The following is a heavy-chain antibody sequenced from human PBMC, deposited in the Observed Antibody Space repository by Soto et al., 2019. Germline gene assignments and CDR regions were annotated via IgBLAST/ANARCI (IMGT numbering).Heavy chain of an antibody. Sequence: PGGSLRLSCAASGFTFSSYWMHWVRQAPGKGLVWVSRINSDGSSTSYADSVKGRFTISRDNAKNTLYLQMNSLRAEDAAVYYCARFQGSSSGYYSIDYWGQGTLVTVSS. CDR3: ARFQGSSSGYYSIDY. D-gene: IGHD3-22*01. V-gene: IGHV3-74*01. CDR1: GFTFSSYW. CDR2: INSDGSST. J-gene: IGHJ4*02.